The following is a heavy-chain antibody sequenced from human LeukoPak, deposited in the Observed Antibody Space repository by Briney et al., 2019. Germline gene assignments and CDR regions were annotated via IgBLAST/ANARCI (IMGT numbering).Heavy chain of an antibody. D-gene: IGHD6-13*01. V-gene: IGHV3-48*03. Sequence: PGGSLRLSCAASGFTFSSYEMNWVRQAPGKGLEWVSYISSSGSTIYYADSVKGRFTISRDNAKNSLYLQMNSLRAEDTAVYYCARVYYSSSWTKPYYYYYYMDVWGKGTTVTISS. J-gene: IGHJ6*03. CDR2: ISSSGSTI. CDR1: GFTFSSYE. CDR3: ARVYYSSSWTKPYYYYYYMDV.